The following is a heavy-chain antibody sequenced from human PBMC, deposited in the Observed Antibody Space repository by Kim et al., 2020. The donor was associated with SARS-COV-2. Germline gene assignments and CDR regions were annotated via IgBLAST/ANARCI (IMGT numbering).Heavy chain of an antibody. CDR2: INHSGST. Sequence: SETLSLTCAVYGGSFSGYYWSWIRQPPGKGLEWIGEINHSGSTNYNPSLKSRVTISVDTSKNQFSLKLSSVTAADTAVYYCASRYYDFWSGYSKYRRGFDYWGQGTLVTVSS. V-gene: IGHV4-34*01. CDR3: ASRYYDFWSGYSKYRRGFDY. D-gene: IGHD3-3*01. CDR1: GGSFSGYY. J-gene: IGHJ4*02.